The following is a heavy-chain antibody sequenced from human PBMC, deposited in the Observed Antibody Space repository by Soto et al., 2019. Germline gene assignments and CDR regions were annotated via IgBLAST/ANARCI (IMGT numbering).Heavy chain of an antibody. Sequence: GGSLRLSCAASGFTFSSYDMHWVRQATGKGLEWVSAIGTAGDTYYPGSVKGRFTISRENAKNSLYLQMNSLRAEDTAVYYCARAWNYYDSSGYYFDYWGQGTLVTVSS. D-gene: IGHD3-22*01. CDR2: IGTAGDT. CDR1: GFTFSSYD. V-gene: IGHV3-13*01. J-gene: IGHJ4*02. CDR3: ARAWNYYDSSGYYFDY.